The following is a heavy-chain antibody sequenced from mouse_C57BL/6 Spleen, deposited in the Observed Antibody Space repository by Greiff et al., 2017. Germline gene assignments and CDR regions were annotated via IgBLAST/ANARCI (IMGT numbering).Heavy chain of an antibody. CDR2: SRNKANDYTT. V-gene: IGHV7-1*01. J-gene: IGHJ1*03. CDR3: ARDADGYHWYVDG. D-gene: IGHD2-3*01. Sequence: EVKVVESGGGLVQSGRSLRLSCATSGFTFSDFYMEWVRQAPGKGLEWIAASRNKANDYTTEYSASVKGRFIVSRDTSQSILYLQMNALRAEDTAIYYCARDADGYHWYVDGWGTGTTVTVSS. CDR1: GFTFSDFY.